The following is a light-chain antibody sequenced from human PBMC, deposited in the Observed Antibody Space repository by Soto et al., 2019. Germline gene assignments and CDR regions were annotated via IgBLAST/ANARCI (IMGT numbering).Light chain of an antibody. CDR2: DAS. Sequence: DIQMTQSPSTLSASVGDRVTITCRSSQSISSWLAWYHQKPGKAPKLLIYDASSLESGVPSRFSGSGSGTEFTLTISSLQTDDFATYYCQQYNSYPYTFGQGTQLEIK. V-gene: IGKV1-5*01. CDR1: QSISSW. J-gene: IGKJ2*01. CDR3: QQYNSYPYT.